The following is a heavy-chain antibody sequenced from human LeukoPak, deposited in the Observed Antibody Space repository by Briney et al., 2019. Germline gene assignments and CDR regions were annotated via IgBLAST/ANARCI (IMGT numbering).Heavy chain of an antibody. CDR2: ISAYNGNT. CDR3: ARDLGGYCSSTSCYILHYYYYYGMDV. D-gene: IGHD2-2*02. CDR1: GYTFTSYG. Sequence: ASVKVSCKASGYTFTSYGISWVRQAPGQGLEWMGWISAYNGNTNYAQKLQGRVTMTTDTSTSTAYMELRSLRSDDTAVYYCARDLGGYCSSTSCYILHYYYYYGMDVWGQGTTVTVS. J-gene: IGHJ6*02. V-gene: IGHV1-18*01.